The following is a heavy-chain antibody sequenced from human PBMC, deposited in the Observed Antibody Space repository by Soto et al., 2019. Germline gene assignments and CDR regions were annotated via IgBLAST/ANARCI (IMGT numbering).Heavy chain of an antibody. D-gene: IGHD2-15*01. CDR2: ISDYNGNS. CDR3: AREDIQDIVVVVVAPEGLGY. Sequence: QVQLVQSGAEVKKPGASVKVSCKASGYTFTSYGISWVRQAPGQGLEWMGRISDYNGNSNYAQNLQGRVTMTTDTSTSTAYMELRSLRSDDTAVYYCAREDIQDIVVVVVAPEGLGYWGQGTLVTVSS. V-gene: IGHV1-18*01. J-gene: IGHJ4*02. CDR1: GYTFTSYG.